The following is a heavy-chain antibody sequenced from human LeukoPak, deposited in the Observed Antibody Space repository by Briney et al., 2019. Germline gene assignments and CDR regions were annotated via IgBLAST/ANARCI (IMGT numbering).Heavy chain of an antibody. CDR2: IYSGGST. Sequence: GGSLRLSCAASGFTFSDYYMSWVRQAPGKGLEWVSVIYSGGSTYYADSVKGRFTIPRDNSKNTLYLQMNSLRAEDTAVYYCAIENQYSSSWGYNWFDPWGQGTLVTVSS. J-gene: IGHJ5*02. V-gene: IGHV3-53*01. CDR1: GFTFSDYY. D-gene: IGHD6-13*01. CDR3: AIENQYSSSWGYNWFDP.